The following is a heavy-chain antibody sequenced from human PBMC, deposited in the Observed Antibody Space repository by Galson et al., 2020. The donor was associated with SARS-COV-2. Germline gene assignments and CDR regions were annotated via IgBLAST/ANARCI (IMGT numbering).Heavy chain of an antibody. V-gene: IGHV4-30-2*01. CDR3: ARCFRQYSLDS. J-gene: IGHJ4*02. CDR1: GGSISSGGYS. D-gene: IGHD2-15*01. CDR2: IYHSGST. Sequence: SETLSLTCNVSGGSISSGGYSWSWIRQPPGKGLEWIGYIYHSGSTQYNPSLESRSTISVDRSKNQFSLKVTSVTAADTAVYYCARCFRQYSLDSWGQGILVTVSS.